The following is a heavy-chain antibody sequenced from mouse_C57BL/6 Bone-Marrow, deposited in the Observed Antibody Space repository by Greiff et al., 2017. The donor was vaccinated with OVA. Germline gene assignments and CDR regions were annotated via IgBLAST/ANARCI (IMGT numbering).Heavy chain of an antibody. Sequence: QVQLQQSGAELVKPGASVKLSCKASGYTFTSYWMHWVKQRPGRGLEWIGRIDPNSGGTKYNEKFKGKATLTVDKPSSTAYMQLSSLTSEDSAVYYCASSVRKTGTTWFAYWGQGTLVTVSA. J-gene: IGHJ3*01. V-gene: IGHV1-72*01. CDR3: ASSVRKTGTTWFAY. CDR1: GYTFTSYW. D-gene: IGHD4-1*01. CDR2: IDPNSGGT.